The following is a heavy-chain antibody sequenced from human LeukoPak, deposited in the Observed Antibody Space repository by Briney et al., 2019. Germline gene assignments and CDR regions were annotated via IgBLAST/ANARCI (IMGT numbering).Heavy chain of an antibody. CDR3: ARDHDYGDHVEGY. V-gene: IGHV3-21*01. D-gene: IGHD4-17*01. CDR1: GFTFSSYA. J-gene: IGHJ4*02. Sequence: PGGSLRLSCAASGFTFSSYAMNWVRQAPGKGLEWVSSISSSSSYIYYADSVKGRFTISRDNAKNSLYLQMNSLRAEDTAVYYCARDHDYGDHVEGYWGQGTLVTVSS. CDR2: ISSSSSYI.